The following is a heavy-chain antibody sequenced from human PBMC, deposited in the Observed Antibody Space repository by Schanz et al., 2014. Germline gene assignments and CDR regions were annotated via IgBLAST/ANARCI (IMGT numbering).Heavy chain of an antibody. Sequence: GQLVESGGGVVQPGKSLRLSCATSGFNFSDYAMCWVRQAPGKGLEWVSYISGSSRTIYYADSMKGRFTVSRDNAENALYLQMNSLRAEDTGLYFCARGGSGSHYRLDYWGQGTLGTVSS. CDR1: GFNFSDYA. V-gene: IGHV3-48*01. CDR3: ARGGSGSHYRLDY. D-gene: IGHD1-26*01. J-gene: IGHJ4*02. CDR2: ISGSSRTI.